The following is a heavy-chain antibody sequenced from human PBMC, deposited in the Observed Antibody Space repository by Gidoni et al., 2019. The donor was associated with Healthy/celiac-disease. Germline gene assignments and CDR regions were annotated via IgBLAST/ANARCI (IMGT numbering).Heavy chain of an antibody. CDR1: GFTFSSYA. CDR3: ARDRGRFLEWLYAFDI. V-gene: IGHV3-30-3*01. J-gene: IGHJ3*02. CDR2: ISYDGSNK. D-gene: IGHD3-3*01. Sequence: QVQLVESGGGVVQPGRSLRLSCAASGFTFSSYAMHWVRQAPGKGLEWVAVISYDGSNKYYADSVKGRFTISRDNSKNTLYLQMNSLRAEDTAVYYCARDRGRFLEWLYAFDIWGQGTMVTVSS.